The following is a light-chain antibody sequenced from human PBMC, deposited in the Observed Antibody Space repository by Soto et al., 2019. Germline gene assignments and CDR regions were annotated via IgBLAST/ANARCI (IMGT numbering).Light chain of an antibody. Sequence: IVMTQSPATLSVSPGERATLSCRASQNIYSNVAWYQQRPGQAPRLLIYRASTRATGIPARFSGSGSGTDFTLTISSLEPEDFSVYYCQQRYDWPVTFGQGTRLEIK. V-gene: IGKV3-15*01. CDR1: QNIYSN. J-gene: IGKJ5*01. CDR2: RAS. CDR3: QQRYDWPVT.